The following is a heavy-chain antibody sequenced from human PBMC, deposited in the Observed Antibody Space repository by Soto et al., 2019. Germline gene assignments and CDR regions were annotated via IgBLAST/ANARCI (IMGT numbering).Heavy chain of an antibody. CDR2: ISHPGGT. V-gene: IGHV4-34*01. CDR1: GASFSNHY. J-gene: IGHJ5*02. Sequence: SETLSLTCAVYGASFSNHYWSWIRQPPGKGLEWIGEISHPGGTNYTPSLKSRVTISVDTSKNQFSLTLTSVTAADTAVYYCARGFRGRSSSCLVPWGQGTPVTVSS. CDR3: ARGFRGRSSSCLVP. D-gene: IGHD6-13*01.